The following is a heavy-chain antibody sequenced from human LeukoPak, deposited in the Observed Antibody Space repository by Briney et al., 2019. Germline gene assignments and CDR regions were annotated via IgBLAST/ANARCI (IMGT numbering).Heavy chain of an antibody. CDR3: ARDLIAAAVWFDP. CDR2: VFYSGTT. D-gene: IGHD6-13*01. Sequence: SETLSLTCTVSGTSISSYYWSWIRQPPGKGLEWIGYVFYSGTTNYNPSLKSRVTISLDMSNNQFSLKLRSVTAADTAVYYCARDLIAAAVWFDPWGQGTLVTVSS. CDR1: GTSISSYY. V-gene: IGHV4-59*12. J-gene: IGHJ5*02.